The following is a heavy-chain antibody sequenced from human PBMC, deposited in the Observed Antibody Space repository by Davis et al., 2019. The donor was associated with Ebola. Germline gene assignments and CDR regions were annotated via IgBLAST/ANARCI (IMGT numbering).Heavy chain of an antibody. J-gene: IGHJ6*02. Sequence: SVTVSCKASGGTFSSYTIYWVRQAPGQGLEWMGRIIPVLDITNYAQKFQGRVTITADKSASTAYMELSSLRSDDTAMYYCARGRWDDYYGMDIWGQGTTVTVSS. CDR2: IIPVLDIT. CDR1: GGTFSSYT. V-gene: IGHV1-69*02. CDR3: ARGRWDDYYGMDI. D-gene: IGHD1-26*01.